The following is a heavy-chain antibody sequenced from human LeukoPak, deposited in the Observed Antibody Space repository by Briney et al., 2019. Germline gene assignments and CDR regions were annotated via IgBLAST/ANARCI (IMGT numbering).Heavy chain of an antibody. CDR2: INHSGST. Sequence: SETLSLTCAVYGGSFSGYCWSWIRQPPGKGLEWIGEINHSGSTNYNPSLKSRVTISVDTSKNQFSLKLSSVTAADTAVYYCARGKGVVVPAAIRYYYYGMDVWGKGTTVTVSS. CDR1: GGSFSGYC. V-gene: IGHV4-34*01. D-gene: IGHD2-2*02. CDR3: ARGKGVVVPAAIRYYYYGMDV. J-gene: IGHJ6*04.